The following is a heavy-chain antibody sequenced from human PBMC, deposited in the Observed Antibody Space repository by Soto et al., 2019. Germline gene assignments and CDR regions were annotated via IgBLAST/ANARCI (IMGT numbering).Heavy chain of an antibody. CDR2: LIGGHYGT. V-gene: IGHV3-23*01. D-gene: IGHD3-10*01. J-gene: IGHJ5*02. CDR1: GFTLQNYA. Sequence: GGSLRLSCTASGFTLQNYAMAWVRQAPGKGLEWVSTLIGGHYGTAYTYSVKGRFTVSRDNSKNCLYLQMNSLGVEDTAMYFCAKGKSTGDIDWFDPWGQGSLVTVSS. CDR3: AKGKSTGDIDWFDP.